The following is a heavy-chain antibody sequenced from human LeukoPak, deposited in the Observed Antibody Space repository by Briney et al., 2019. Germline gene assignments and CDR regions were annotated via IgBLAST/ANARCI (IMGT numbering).Heavy chain of an antibody. CDR2: IREDGGVR. CDR1: GFTFRSYW. CDR3: ARSAYSVLLWFGELLPRYLSDY. D-gene: IGHD3-10*01. J-gene: IGHJ4*02. Sequence: GGSLRLSRAASGFTFRSYWMTWVRQAPGKGLEWVASIREDGGVRNYVDSVKGRFTISRDNAKNSLYLQMNSLRAEDTAVYYCARSAYSVLLWFGELLPRYLSDYWGQGTLVTVSS. V-gene: IGHV3-7*01.